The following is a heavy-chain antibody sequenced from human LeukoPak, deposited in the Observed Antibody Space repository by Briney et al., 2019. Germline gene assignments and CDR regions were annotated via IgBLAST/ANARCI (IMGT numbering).Heavy chain of an antibody. D-gene: IGHD3-10*01. V-gene: IGHV4-4*07. CDR1: GGSISSYY. J-gene: IGHJ4*02. Sequence: SETLSLTCTVSGGSISSYYWSWIRQPAGKGLEWIGRIYASGSTNYNPSLKSRVTMSVDTSKNQFSLKLSSVTAADTAVYYCARQGPYYGSGSYYSRLRGYFDYWGQGTLVTVSS. CDR2: IYASGST. CDR3: ARQGPYYGSGSYYSRLRGYFDY.